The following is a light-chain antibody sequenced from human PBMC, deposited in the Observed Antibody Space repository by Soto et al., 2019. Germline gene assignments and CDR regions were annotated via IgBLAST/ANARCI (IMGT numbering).Light chain of an antibody. CDR3: SSFTSSSTWV. CDR1: SSDVGGYNS. J-gene: IGLJ3*02. Sequence: QSVLTQPASVSGSPGQSITISCTGTSSDVGGYNSVSWYQHHPGEAPNLVIYEVTNRPSGVSNRFSGSKSGNTASLTISGLQAEDEADYYCSSFTSSSTWVFGGGTKVTVL. V-gene: IGLV2-14*01. CDR2: EVT.